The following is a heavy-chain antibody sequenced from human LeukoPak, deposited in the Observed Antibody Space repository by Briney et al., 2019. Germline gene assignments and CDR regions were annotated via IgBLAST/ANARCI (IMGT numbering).Heavy chain of an antibody. Sequence: GGSLRLSCAASGFTFSSYSMNWVRQAPGKGLEWVSSISSSSSYIYYADSVKGRFTISRDNAKNSLYLQMNSLRAEDTAVYYCARADASGSYYDYFDYWGQGTLVTVSS. D-gene: IGHD1-26*01. CDR1: GFTFSSYS. CDR2: ISSSSSYI. CDR3: ARADASGSYYDYFDY. V-gene: IGHV3-21*01. J-gene: IGHJ4*02.